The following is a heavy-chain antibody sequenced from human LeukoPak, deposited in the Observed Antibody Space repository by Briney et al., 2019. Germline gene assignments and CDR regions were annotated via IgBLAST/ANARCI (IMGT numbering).Heavy chain of an antibody. CDR3: ARSPIYDILTLDY. J-gene: IGHJ4*02. D-gene: IGHD3-9*01. CDR2: ISYDGSNK. Sequence: GGSLRLSCAASGFTFSSYAMHWVRQAPGKGLEWVAVISYDGSNKYYADSVKGRFTISRDNSKNTLNLQMNSLRAEDTAVYYCARSPIYDILTLDYWGQGTLVTVSS. CDR1: GFTFSSYA. V-gene: IGHV3-30*04.